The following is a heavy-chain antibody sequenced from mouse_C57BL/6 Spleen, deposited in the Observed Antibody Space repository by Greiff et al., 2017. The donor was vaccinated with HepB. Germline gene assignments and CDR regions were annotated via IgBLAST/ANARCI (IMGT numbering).Heavy chain of an antibody. D-gene: IGHD1-1*01. J-gene: IGHJ2*01. CDR1: GYAFSSSW. CDR2: IYPGDGDT. Sequence: VQLQQSGPELVKPGASVKISCKASGYAFSSSWMNWVKQRPGKGLEWIGRIYPGDGDTNYNGKFKGKATLTADNASSTAYMQRSSLTSEDSAVYFCARGGYYGSSPLVDYWGQGTTLTVSS. CDR3: ARGGYYGSSPLVDY. V-gene: IGHV1-82*01.